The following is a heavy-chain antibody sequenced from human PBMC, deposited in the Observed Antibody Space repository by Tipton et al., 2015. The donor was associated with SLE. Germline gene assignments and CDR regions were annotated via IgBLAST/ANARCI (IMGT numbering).Heavy chain of an antibody. CDR3: ARNTMVSASDY. D-gene: IGHD2-8*01. V-gene: IGHV3-48*03. CDR2: ISSSGNTI. J-gene: IGHJ4*02. CDR1: GFTFRSYE. Sequence: SLRLSCAASGFTFRSYEMNWVRQAPGKGLEWVSYISSSGNTIYYADSVKGRFTISRDNAKNTLYLQMNSLRAEDTAVYYCARNTMVSASDYWGQGTLVTVSS.